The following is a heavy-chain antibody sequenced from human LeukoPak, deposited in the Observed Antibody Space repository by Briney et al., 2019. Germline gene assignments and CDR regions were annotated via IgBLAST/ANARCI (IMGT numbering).Heavy chain of an antibody. CDR2: ISSSSSYI. CDR3: ARDLLTGIGFMDPYYMDV. D-gene: IGHD3-9*01. J-gene: IGHJ6*03. CDR1: GGSISSSS. V-gene: IGHV3-21*01. Sequence: ETLSLTCSVSGGSISSSSYYWGWIRQAPGKGLEWVSSISSSSSYIYYADSVKGRFTISRDNAKNSLYLQMNSLRAEDTAVYYCARDLLTGIGFMDPYYMDVWGKGTTVTVSS.